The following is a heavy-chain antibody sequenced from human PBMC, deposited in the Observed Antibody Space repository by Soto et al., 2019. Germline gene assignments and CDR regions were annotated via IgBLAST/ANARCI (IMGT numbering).Heavy chain of an antibody. V-gene: IGHV3-49*03. CDR1: GFTFGDYA. Sequence: PGGSLRLSCTASGFTFGDYAMSWFRQAPGKGLEWVGFIRSKAYGGTTEYAASVKGRFTISRDDSKSIAYLQMNSLKTEDTAVYYCTRESVWLMVYAPPFDYWGQGTLVTVS. CDR3: TRESVWLMVYAPPFDY. J-gene: IGHJ4*02. CDR2: IRSKAYGGTT. D-gene: IGHD2-8*01.